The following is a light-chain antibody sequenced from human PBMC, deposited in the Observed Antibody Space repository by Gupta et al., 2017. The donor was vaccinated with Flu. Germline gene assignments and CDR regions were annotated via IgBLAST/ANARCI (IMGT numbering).Light chain of an antibody. CDR3: QQCLTSPIT. V-gene: IGKV1-39*01. CDR2: GAT. CDR1: QSIGSY. J-gene: IGKJ5*01. Sequence: DIQMTQSPSSVSASVGDTVTITCRASQSIGSYLSWHQQRPGMSPRLLISGATTLEGGAPSRFSGSVSGTEFTLTISDLQPEDLATYFCQQCLTSPITFGQGTRVDI.